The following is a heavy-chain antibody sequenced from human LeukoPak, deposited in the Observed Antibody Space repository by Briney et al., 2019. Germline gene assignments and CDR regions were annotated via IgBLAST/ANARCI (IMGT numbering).Heavy chain of an antibody. D-gene: IGHD3-10*01. CDR2: ISSSGSTI. V-gene: IGHV3-48*03. CDR3: ARDRYYGSGTYDY. CDR1: GFTFSSYT. Sequence: PGGSLRLSCAASGFTFSSYTMNWVRQAPGKGLEWVSYISSSGSTIYYADSVKGRFTISRDNAKNSLYLQMNSLRAEDTAVYYCARDRYYGSGTYDYWGQGTLVTVSS. J-gene: IGHJ4*02.